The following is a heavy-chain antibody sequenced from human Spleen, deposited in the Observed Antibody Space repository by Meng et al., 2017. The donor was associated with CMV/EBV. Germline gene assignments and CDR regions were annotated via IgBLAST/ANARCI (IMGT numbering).Heavy chain of an antibody. CDR2: INPSGGST. D-gene: IGHD2/OR15-2a*01. CDR3: ARVSQGTLSTAYIEY. Sequence: ASVKVSCKASGYTFTSYYMHWVRQAPGQGLEWMGIINPSGGSTSYAQKFQGRVTITADKSTSTVYMEVSSLRSEDTAVYYCARVSQGTLSTAYIEYWGQGTLVTVSS. CDR1: GYTFTSYY. J-gene: IGHJ4*02. V-gene: IGHV1-46*01.